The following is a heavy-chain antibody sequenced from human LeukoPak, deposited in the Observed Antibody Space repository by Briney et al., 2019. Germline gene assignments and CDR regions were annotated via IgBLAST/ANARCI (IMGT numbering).Heavy chain of an antibody. J-gene: IGHJ4*02. CDR1: GFTFSDFW. Sequence: GGSLRLSCSASGFTFSDFWMSWVRQAPGKGLEWVANIKQDGSVKYYVDSVKGRFTISRDNAKSSLYLQMNSLRAEDTAVYYCAYRFCARCYGDFLDYWGQGTLVTVSS. D-gene: IGHD2-2*01. CDR2: IKQDGSVK. CDR3: AYRFCARCYGDFLDY. V-gene: IGHV3-7*05.